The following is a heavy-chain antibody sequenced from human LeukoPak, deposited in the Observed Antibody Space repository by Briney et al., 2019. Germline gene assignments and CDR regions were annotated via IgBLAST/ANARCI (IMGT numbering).Heavy chain of an antibody. CDR2: TRYDGSKK. Sequence: GGSLRLSCAASGFTLSGYGMQWVRQAPGKGLEWVAVTRYDGSKKNYADSVKGRFTISKDDSKSTLFLQMNSLRAEDTAVYYCARWGGKSEYYFDHWGQGTLVTVSS. V-gene: IGHV3-33*01. CDR3: ARWGGKSEYYFDH. D-gene: IGHD3-10*01. J-gene: IGHJ4*02. CDR1: GFTLSGYG.